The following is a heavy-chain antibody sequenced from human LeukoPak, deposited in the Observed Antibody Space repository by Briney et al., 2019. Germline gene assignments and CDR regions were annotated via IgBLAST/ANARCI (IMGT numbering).Heavy chain of an antibody. D-gene: IGHD1-26*01. CDR2: ISHSGST. V-gene: IGHV4-31*03. Sequence: PSQTLSLTCTVSGGSISSGGYFWSWVRQHPGKGLEWIGYISHSGSTYYNPSLKSRVTISLDTSKDRFSLRLSSVTAADTAVYYCARENSGSFHFDYWGQGTLVTVSS. CDR1: GGSISSGGYF. CDR3: ARENSGSFHFDY. J-gene: IGHJ4*02.